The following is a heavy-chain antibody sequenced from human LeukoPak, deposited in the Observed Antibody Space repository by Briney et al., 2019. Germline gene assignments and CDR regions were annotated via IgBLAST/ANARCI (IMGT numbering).Heavy chain of an antibody. V-gene: IGHV1-8*01. CDR3: ARRRGGSPRRNWFDP. CDR1: GYTFTSYD. D-gene: IGHD3-16*01. J-gene: IGHJ5*02. Sequence: ASVKVSCKASGYTFTSYDINWVRQATGQGLEWMGWVNPNSGNTGYAQKFQGRVTMTRNTSISTAYMELSSLRSEDTAVYYCARRRGGSPRRNWFDPWGQGTLVTVSS. CDR2: VNPNSGNT.